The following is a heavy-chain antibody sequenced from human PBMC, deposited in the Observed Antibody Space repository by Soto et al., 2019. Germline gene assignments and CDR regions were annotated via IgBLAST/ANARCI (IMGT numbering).Heavy chain of an antibody. CDR2: ISFVGNNE. V-gene: IGHV3-30-3*01. Sequence: SLRLSCAASGFTFSDFVMHWVRQAPGKGLEWVAVISFVGNNEYYADSVKGRFTTSRDDSKNTLYLLMNSLRDEDTAVYYCVTRDFEYWGQGTLVTVSS. CDR3: VTRDFEY. J-gene: IGHJ4*02. CDR1: GFTFSDFV.